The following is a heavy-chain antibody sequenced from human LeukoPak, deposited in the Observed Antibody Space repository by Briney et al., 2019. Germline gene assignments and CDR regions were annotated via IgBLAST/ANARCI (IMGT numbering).Heavy chain of an antibody. V-gene: IGHV1-69*05. CDR1: GGTFSSYA. D-gene: IGHD3-3*01. J-gene: IGHJ6*03. CDR2: IIPIFGTA. Sequence: ASVKVSCRASGGTFSSYAISWVRQAPGQGLEWMGGIIPIFGTANYAQKFQGRVTITTDESTSTAYMELSSLRSEDTAVYYCARGGVAPPGGDYYYYYYMDVWGKGTTVTVSS. CDR3: ARGGVAPPGGDYYYYYYMDV.